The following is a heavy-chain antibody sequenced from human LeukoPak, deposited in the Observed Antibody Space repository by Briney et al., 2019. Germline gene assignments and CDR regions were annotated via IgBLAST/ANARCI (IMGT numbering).Heavy chain of an antibody. Sequence: KPSETLSLTCIVSGYSISSGYYWGWIRQPPGKGLDWIGSMYHGGTSYYNPSLKSRVSISVDTSKNQFSLKLSSVTAADTAVYYCARAPSVVTAGVVGYYYYMDVWGKGTTVTISS. CDR3: ARAPSVVTAGVVGYYYYMDV. CDR2: MYHGGTS. CDR1: GYSISSGYY. D-gene: IGHD2-21*02. J-gene: IGHJ6*03. V-gene: IGHV4-38-2*02.